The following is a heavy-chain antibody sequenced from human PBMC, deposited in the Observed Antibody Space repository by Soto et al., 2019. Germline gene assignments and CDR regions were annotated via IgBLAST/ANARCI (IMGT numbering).Heavy chain of an antibody. V-gene: IGHV3-23*01. J-gene: IGHJ2*01. Sequence: EVQLLESGGDLVQPGGSLRLSCAASGFTFTSYAMTWVRQAPGKGLEWVSTITSGDNSTYYSDSVKGRFTISRNNSMATLYLQMSCLRAEDTAVYYCVKDRWFFDVWGRGTLVTV. CDR1: GFTFTSYA. CDR2: ITSGDNST. CDR3: VKDRWFFDV.